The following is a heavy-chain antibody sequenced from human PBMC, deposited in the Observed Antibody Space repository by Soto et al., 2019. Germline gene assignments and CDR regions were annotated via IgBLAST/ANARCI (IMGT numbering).Heavy chain of an antibody. J-gene: IGHJ6*02. V-gene: IGHV1-18*01. CDR2: ISAYNGNT. CDR3: ARDTYYYDSSYYYYGMDV. Sequence: QVQLVQSGAEVKKPGASVKVSCKASGYTFTSYGISWVRQAPGQGLEWMGWISAYNGNTNYAQKLQGRVTMTTDTSTSTAYMELRSQRSDDTAVYYCARDTYYYDSSYYYYGMDVWGQGTTVTVSS. CDR1: GYTFTSYG. D-gene: IGHD3-22*01.